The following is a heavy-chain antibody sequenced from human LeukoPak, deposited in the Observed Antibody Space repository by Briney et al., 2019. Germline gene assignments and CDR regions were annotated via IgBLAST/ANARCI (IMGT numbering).Heavy chain of an antibody. V-gene: IGHV4-31*11. CDR2: IYYSGST. J-gene: IGHJ6*02. CDR3: ARVFGTGLNYGMDV. D-gene: IGHD3-10*02. CDR1: GGSISSGGYY. Sequence: SGTLSLTCAVSGGSISSGGYYWSWVRQHAGRCLGWIGYIYYSGSTYYNPSLKSRVTISVDTSKNQFSLKLSSVTAADTAVYYCARVFGTGLNYGMDVWGQGTTVTVSS.